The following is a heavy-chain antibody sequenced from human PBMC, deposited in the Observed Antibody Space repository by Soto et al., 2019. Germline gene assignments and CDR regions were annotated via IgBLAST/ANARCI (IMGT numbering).Heavy chain of an antibody. V-gene: IGHV3-7*01. Sequence: GGSLRLSCAASGFTFSSYWMSWVRQAPGKGLEWVTNIKQDGSEKYYVDSVKGRFTISTDNAKNSLYLQMNSLRAEDTAVYYCARTPGIAVADALDIWGQGTLVT. CDR3: ARTPGIAVADALDI. D-gene: IGHD6-19*01. CDR1: GFTFSSYW. CDR2: IKQDGSEK. J-gene: IGHJ3*02.